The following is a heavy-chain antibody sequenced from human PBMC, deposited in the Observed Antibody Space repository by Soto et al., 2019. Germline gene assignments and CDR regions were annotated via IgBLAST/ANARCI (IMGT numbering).Heavy chain of an antibody. CDR3: ARPTTVIYFDY. V-gene: IGHV3-23*01. CDR1: GFTLSSYV. Sequence: EEQLLESGGGLVQPGGSPRLSCAASGFTLSSYVMSWVRQAPGKGLEWVSAISGSGGSTYYADSVKGRFTISRDNSKNTLYLQMNSLRAEDTAVYYCARPTTVIYFDYWGQGTLVTVSS. CDR2: ISGSGGST. D-gene: IGHD4-17*01. J-gene: IGHJ4*02.